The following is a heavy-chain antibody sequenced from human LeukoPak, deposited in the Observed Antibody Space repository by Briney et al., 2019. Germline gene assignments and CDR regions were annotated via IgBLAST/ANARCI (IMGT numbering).Heavy chain of an antibody. CDR2: IKEDGSEK. V-gene: IGHV3-7*05. Sequence: GGSLSPFCAASAFTFSSYAMSWVRQAPGKGLEWVANIKEDGSEKNYVDSVKGRFTISRDNAKNSLYLQMNILRAEDTAVYYCARGGGRHVESCGEGNLVTVSS. CDR3: ARGGGRHVES. J-gene: IGHJ5*02. CDR1: AFTFSSYA. D-gene: IGHD3-16*01.